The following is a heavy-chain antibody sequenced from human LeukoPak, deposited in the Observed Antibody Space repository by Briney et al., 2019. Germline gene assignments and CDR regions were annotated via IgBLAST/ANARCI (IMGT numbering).Heavy chain of an antibody. D-gene: IGHD2-2*01. CDR2: INHSGST. Sequence: PSETLSLTCAVYGGSFSGYYWSWIRQPPGKGLEWIGEINHSGSTNYNPSLKSRVTISVDTSKNQFSLKLSSVTAADTAVYYCARHTCSSTSTLVCYYYYYMDVWGKGTTVTASS. CDR1: GGSFSGYY. CDR3: ARHTCSSTSTLVCYYYYYMDV. J-gene: IGHJ6*03. V-gene: IGHV4-34*01.